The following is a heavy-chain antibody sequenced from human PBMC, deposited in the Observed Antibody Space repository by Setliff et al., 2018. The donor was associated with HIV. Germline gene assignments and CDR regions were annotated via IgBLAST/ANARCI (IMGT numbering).Heavy chain of an antibody. CDR3: ARGVQAQVVLMSYVKGRFDP. J-gene: IGHJ5*02. D-gene: IGHD2-8*01. Sequence: KTSETLSLTCVVSGDSISRSRYYWGWIRQPPGKGLEWIGGFYYSGSTSYNPSLKSRVIISVDKSKNQFSLKLISLTAADTAKYFCARGVQAQVVLMSYVKGRFDPWGQGTQVTVSS. CDR1: GDSISRSRYY. CDR2: FYYSGST. V-gene: IGHV4-39*07.